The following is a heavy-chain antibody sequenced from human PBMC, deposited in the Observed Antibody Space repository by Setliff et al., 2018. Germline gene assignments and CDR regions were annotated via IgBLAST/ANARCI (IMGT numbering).Heavy chain of an antibody. CDR1: GDSISGDY. J-gene: IGHJ4*02. D-gene: IGHD3-10*01. CDR2: IHYSGST. Sequence: SETLSLTCTVSGDSISGDYWSWIRQPPGKGLEWIGFIHYSGSTNYNPSLKSRVTISLDTPKNQFSLRLSSVTAADTAVYYCARGCEFYYGSGTIDSWGPGTLVTVSS. V-gene: IGHV4-59*01. CDR3: ARGCEFYYGSGTIDS.